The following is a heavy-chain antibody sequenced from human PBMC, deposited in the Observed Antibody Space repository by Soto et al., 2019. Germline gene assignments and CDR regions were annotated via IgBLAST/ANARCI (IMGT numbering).Heavy chain of an antibody. CDR1: GGSISSSNW. Sequence: ASETLSLTCAVSGGSISSSNWWSWVRQPPGKGLEWIGEIYHSGSTNYNPSLKSRVTISVDKSKNQFSLKLSSVTAADTAVYYCARDSGELGMGGMDVWGQGTTVTVSS. D-gene: IGHD7-27*01. V-gene: IGHV4-4*02. CDR3: ARDSGELGMGGMDV. J-gene: IGHJ6*02. CDR2: IYHSGST.